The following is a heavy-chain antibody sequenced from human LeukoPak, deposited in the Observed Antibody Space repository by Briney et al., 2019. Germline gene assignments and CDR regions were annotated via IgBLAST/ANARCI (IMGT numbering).Heavy chain of an antibody. J-gene: IGHJ4*02. CDR3: ARFGSGWGGMGYYFDY. CDR2: ISSSSSYI. CDR1: GFTFSSYS. Sequence: GGSLRLSCAASGFTFSSYSMNWVRQAPGKGLEWVSSISSSSSYIYYADSVKGRFTISRDSAKNSLYLQMNSLRAEDTAVYYCARFGSGWGGMGYYFDYWGQGTLVTVSS. D-gene: IGHD6-19*01. V-gene: IGHV3-21*01.